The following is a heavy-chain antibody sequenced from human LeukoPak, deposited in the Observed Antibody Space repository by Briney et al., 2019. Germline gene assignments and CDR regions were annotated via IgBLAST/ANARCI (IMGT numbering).Heavy chain of an antibody. CDR1: EFTFDDYA. Sequence: GGSLRLSCAASEFTFDDYAMHWVRQVPGKGLEWVSGISWSSVVIGYADSVKGRFTISRDNARTSLYLQMNSLGPDDTAFYYCAKADYSSSWYDTFDMWGQGTMVTVSS. J-gene: IGHJ3*02. D-gene: IGHD6-13*01. CDR3: AKADYSSSWYDTFDM. CDR2: ISWSSVVI. V-gene: IGHV3-9*01.